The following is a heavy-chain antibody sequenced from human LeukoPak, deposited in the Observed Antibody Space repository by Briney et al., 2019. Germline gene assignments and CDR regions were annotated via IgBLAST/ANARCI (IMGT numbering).Heavy chain of an antibody. CDR2: INPSGGRT. CDR1: GYTFTTYY. Sequence: GASVKVSCKASGYTFTTYYTHWVRQAPGQGLEWMGIINPSGGRTSCAQKFQGRLTMTRDTSTSTVYMELSSLGSEDTAVCYCTRGAYIVGATADHYAMEVWPQGTTVPVS. J-gene: IGHJ6*02. V-gene: IGHV1-46*01. D-gene: IGHD1-26*01. CDR3: TRGAYIVGATADHYAMEV.